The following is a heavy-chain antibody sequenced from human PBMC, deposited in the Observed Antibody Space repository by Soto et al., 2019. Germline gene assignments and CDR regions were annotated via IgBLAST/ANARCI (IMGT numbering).Heavy chain of an antibody. CDR1: GFTFSSYA. CDR2: ISYDGSNK. V-gene: IGHV3-30-3*01. CDR3: ATDFSRSFVY. D-gene: IGHD6-6*01. Sequence: QVQLVESGGGVVQPGRSLRLSCAASGFTFSSYAMHWVRQAPGKGLEWVAVISYDGSNKYYADSVKGRFTNSRDNSKNSLYLQMNSLRAEDTAVYYCATDFSRSFVYWGQGPLVAVSS. J-gene: IGHJ4*02.